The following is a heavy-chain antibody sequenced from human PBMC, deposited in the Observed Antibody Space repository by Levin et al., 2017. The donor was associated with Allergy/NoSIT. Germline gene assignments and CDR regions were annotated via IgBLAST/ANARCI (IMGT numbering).Heavy chain of an antibody. CDR1: GFTFSSYA. J-gene: IGHJ4*02. CDR3: VTSDGDYLDFDY. D-gene: IGHD4-17*01. CDR2: ISSNGGST. Sequence: GESLKISCSASGFTFSSYAMHWVRQAPGKGLEYVSAISSNGGSTYYADSVKGRFTISRDNSKNTLYLQMSSLRAEDTAVYYCVTSDGDYLDFDYWGQGTLVTVSS. V-gene: IGHV3-64D*06.